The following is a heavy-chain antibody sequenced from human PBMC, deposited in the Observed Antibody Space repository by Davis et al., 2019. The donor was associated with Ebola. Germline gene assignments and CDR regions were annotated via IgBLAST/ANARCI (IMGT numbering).Heavy chain of an antibody. D-gene: IGHD3-22*01. CDR1: GYTFTGYY. CDR2: ISPNTGGS. V-gene: IGHV1-2*04. CDR3: ARSYHYDTSGYLPSLDY. J-gene: IGHJ4*02. Sequence: AASVKVSCKASGYTFTGYYIHWVRQAPGQGLEWMGWISPNTGGSNYAQKFQGSVTMTRDTSISTAYMELSSLRSDDTAVYYCARSYHYDTSGYLPSLDYWGQGTLVTVSS.